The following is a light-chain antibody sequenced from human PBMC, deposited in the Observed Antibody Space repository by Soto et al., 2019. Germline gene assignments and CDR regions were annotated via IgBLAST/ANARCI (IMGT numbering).Light chain of an antibody. J-gene: IGKJ3*01. Sequence: EIVVTQSPGILSVSPGDRATLSCRASQSVSTKLAWYQQKPGQAPTLLIYAASTRATGIPARFTGSGSGTDFNLTISSLQSEDFAVYYCPEYSKWPLFTFGPGTRVDIK. CDR2: AAS. CDR3: PEYSKWPLFT. V-gene: IGKV3-15*01. CDR1: QSVSTK.